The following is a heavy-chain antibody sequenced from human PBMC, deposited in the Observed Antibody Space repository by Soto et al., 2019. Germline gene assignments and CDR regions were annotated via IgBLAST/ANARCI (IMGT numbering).Heavy chain of an antibody. D-gene: IGHD6-13*01. V-gene: IGHV4-38-2*02. Sequence: NPSETLSLTCAVSGYSISSGYYWGWIRQPPGKGLEWIGRIYTSGSTNYNPSLKSRVTMSVDTSKNQFSLKLSSVTAADTAVYYCARDPGIAAAGAYYYGMDVWGQGTTVTVSS. CDR2: IYTSGST. CDR3: ARDPGIAAAGAYYYGMDV. CDR1: GYSISSGYY. J-gene: IGHJ6*02.